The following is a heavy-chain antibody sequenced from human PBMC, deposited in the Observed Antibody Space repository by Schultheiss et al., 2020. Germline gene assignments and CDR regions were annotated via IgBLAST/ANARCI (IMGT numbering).Heavy chain of an antibody. V-gene: IGHV3-30*03. D-gene: IGHD6-6*01. CDR2: ISYDGSNK. CDR3: ARIGPYSSSSPYYYYDMDV. Sequence: GGSLRLSCAASGFTFSSYGMHWVRQAPGKGLEWVAVISYDGSNKYYADSVKGRFAISRDNAKNSLYLQMNSLRAEDTAVYYCARIGPYSSSSPYYYYDMDVWGQGTTVTVSS. CDR1: GFTFSSYG. J-gene: IGHJ6*02.